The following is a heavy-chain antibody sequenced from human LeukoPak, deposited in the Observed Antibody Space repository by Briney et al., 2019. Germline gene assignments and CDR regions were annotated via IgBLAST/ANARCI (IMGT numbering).Heavy chain of an antibody. V-gene: IGHV4-59*12. Sequence: PSETLSLTCTVSGGSISSYYWSWIRQPPGKGLEWIGYISYSGNTNFNPSLKSRVTISVDTSQNQFSLELTSVNAADTVLFFCARDGGYIAPLALWGQGTRVTVSA. J-gene: IGHJ4*02. CDR1: GGSISSYY. D-gene: IGHD6-13*01. CDR2: ISYSGNT. CDR3: ARDGGYIAPLAL.